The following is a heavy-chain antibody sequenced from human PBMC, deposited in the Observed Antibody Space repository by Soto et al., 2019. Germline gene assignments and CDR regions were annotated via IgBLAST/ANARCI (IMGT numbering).Heavy chain of an antibody. Sequence: QVPLVESGGGVVQPGRSLRLSCAASGFTFSSYGMHWVRQAPGKGLEWVAVISYDGSNKYYADSVKGRFTISRDNSKNTLYLQMNSLRAEDTAVYYCAKDRRVVAVAAPFDYWGQGTLVTVSS. D-gene: IGHD6-19*01. CDR3: AKDRRVVAVAAPFDY. CDR2: ISYDGSNK. J-gene: IGHJ4*02. CDR1: GFTFSSYG. V-gene: IGHV3-30*18.